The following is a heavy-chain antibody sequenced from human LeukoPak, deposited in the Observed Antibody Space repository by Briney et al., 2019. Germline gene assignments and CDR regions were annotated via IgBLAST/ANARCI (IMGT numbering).Heavy chain of an antibody. CDR1: GYTFTGYY. CDR2: INPNSGGT. J-gene: IGHJ4*02. CDR3: ARAGSIAAAETDY. Sequence: ASVKVSCKASGYTFTGYYMHWVRQAPGQGLEWMGWINPNSGGTNYAQKFQGRVTMTRDTSISTAYMELSRLRSDDTAVYYCARAGSIAAAETDYWGQGTLVTVSS. D-gene: IGHD6-13*01. V-gene: IGHV1-2*02.